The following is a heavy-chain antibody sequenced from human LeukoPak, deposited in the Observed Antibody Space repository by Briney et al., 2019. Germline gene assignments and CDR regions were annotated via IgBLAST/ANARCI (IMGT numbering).Heavy chain of an antibody. D-gene: IGHD4-17*01. CDR3: ARESTFGDLDY. CDR1: GFTVSSNY. Sequence: GGSLRLSCAASGFTVSSNYMSWVRQAPGKGLEWISYISSNGGTIYYADSVKGRFTISRDNAKNSVYLQMYSLRVGDTAVYYCARESTFGDLDYWGQGTLVTVSS. CDR2: ISSNGGTI. V-gene: IGHV3-11*04. J-gene: IGHJ4*02.